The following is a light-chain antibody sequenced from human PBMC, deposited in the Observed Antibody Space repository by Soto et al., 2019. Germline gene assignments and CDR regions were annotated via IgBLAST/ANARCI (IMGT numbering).Light chain of an antibody. V-gene: IGKV1-9*01. CDR1: QGLSSY. CDR3: QQLNSYPQT. J-gene: IGKJ2*01. CDR2: AAS. Sequence: DIQLTQSPSFLSASVGDRVTITCRASQGLSSYLAWYQQKPGKAPKLLIYAASTLQSGVPSRFSGSRSGTEFTLTISTXQPEDFATYHCQQLNSYPQTFGQGTKVDIK.